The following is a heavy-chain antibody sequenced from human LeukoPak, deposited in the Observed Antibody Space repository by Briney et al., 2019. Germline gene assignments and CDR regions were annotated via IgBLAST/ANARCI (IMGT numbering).Heavy chain of an antibody. CDR2: ISSSGSNI. CDR1: GLTFSDYY. D-gene: IGHD5-24*01. J-gene: IGHJ4*02. V-gene: IGHV3-11*04. Sequence: PGGSLRLSCAASGLTFSDYYMSWIRQAPGKGLEWVSYISSSGSNIYYADSVRGRFTISRDNAKNSLCLQMISLRAEDTAVYYCARDPVEISYDYWGQGTLVTVSS. CDR3: ARDPVEISYDY.